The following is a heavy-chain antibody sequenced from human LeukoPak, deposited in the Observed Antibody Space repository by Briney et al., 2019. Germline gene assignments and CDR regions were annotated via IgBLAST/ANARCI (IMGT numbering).Heavy chain of an antibody. V-gene: IGHV4-34*01. CDR2: INHSGST. Sequence: PSETLSLTCAVYGGSFSGYYWSWIRQPPGKGLEWIGEINHSGSTNYNPSLKSRVTISVDASKNQFSLKLSSVTAADTAVYYCARGPRRNYYDSRHYFDYWGQGTLVTVSS. CDR1: GGSFSGYY. J-gene: IGHJ4*02. CDR3: ARGPRRNYYDSRHYFDY. D-gene: IGHD3-22*01.